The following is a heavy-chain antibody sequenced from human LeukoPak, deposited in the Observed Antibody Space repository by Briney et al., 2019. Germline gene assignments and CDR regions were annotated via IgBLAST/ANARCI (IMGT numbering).Heavy chain of an antibody. D-gene: IGHD5-24*01. CDR1: GDSISSYY. CDR3: ARHVTISGPYDAPDI. V-gene: IGHV4-59*08. CDR2: IYYSGGT. Sequence: PSETLSLTCTVSGDSISSYYWSWIRQPPGKGLEWIGYIYYSGGTDYNPSLKSRVTISVDTSKNQFSLKLRSVTAADTAVCYCARHVTISGPYDAPDIWGQGTMVTVSP. J-gene: IGHJ3*02.